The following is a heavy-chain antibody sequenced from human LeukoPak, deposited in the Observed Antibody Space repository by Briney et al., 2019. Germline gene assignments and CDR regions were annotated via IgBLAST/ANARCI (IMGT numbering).Heavy chain of an antibody. CDR2: INDSGTI. CDR3: ARRWNYGRNYYIDV. V-gene: IGHV4-34*01. D-gene: IGHD1-7*01. CDR1: GGSFSNYY. J-gene: IGHJ6*03. Sequence: SETLSLTCAVYGGSFSNYYWSWIRQSPGKGLEWIGEINDSGTINYNPSPMSRVTISVDKSKNQFSLKLSSATAADTAVYYCARRWNYGRNYYIDVWGKGATVSVSS.